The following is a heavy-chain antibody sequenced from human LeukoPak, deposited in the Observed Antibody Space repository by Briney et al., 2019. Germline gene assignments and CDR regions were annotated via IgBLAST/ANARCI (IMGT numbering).Heavy chain of an antibody. Sequence: PSETLSLTCTVSGGSVSSGGYYWSWIRQHPGKGLEWIGYIYYSGSTYYNPSLKSRVTISVDTSKNQFSLKLSSVTAADTAVYYCARAGYYDSSGYYLPDWGQGTLVTVSS. D-gene: IGHD3-22*01. CDR2: IYYSGST. CDR3: ARAGYYDSSGYYLPD. CDR1: GGSVSSGGYY. V-gene: IGHV4-31*03. J-gene: IGHJ4*02.